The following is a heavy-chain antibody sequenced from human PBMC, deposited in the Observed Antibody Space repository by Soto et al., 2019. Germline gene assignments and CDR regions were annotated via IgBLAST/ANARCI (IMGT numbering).Heavy chain of an antibody. D-gene: IGHD3-22*01. J-gene: IGHJ2*01. CDR3: AKDHYYDSSGLPYWYFDL. V-gene: IGHV3-30*18. CDR2: ISYDGSNK. CDR1: GFTFSSYG. Sequence: QVQLVESGGGVVQPGRSLRLSCAASGFTFSSYGMHWVRQAPGKGLEWVAVISYDGSNKYYADSVKGRFTISRDNSKNTLYLQMNRLIAEDTAVYYCAKDHYYDSSGLPYWYFDLWGRGTLVTVSS.